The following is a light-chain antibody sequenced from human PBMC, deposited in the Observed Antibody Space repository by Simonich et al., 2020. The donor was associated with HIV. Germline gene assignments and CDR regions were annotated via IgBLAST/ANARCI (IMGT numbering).Light chain of an antibody. CDR1: QSVLYSSNNKNY. Sequence: DIVMTQSPDSLAVSLGERATINCKSSQSVLYSSNNKNYLAWYQQKPGQPPKMLIYWAATRESGVPDRISGSGSATDFTLTISSLQTEDVAVYYCQQYYRTPLTFGGGTKVEIK. CDR2: WAA. V-gene: IGKV4-1*01. CDR3: QQYYRTPLT. J-gene: IGKJ4*01.